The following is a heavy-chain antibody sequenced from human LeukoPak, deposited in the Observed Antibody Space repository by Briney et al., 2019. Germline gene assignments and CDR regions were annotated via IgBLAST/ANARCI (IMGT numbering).Heavy chain of an antibody. CDR2: IYYSGST. Sequence: SETLSLTCTVSGGSISSYYWSWIRQPPGKGLDWIGYIYYSGSTNYNPSLKSRVTISVDTAKNQFSLKLSSVTAADTAVYYCASLGSSWSDGFDYWGQGTLVTVSS. CDR3: ASLGSSWSDGFDY. CDR1: GGSISSYY. J-gene: IGHJ4*02. D-gene: IGHD6-13*01. V-gene: IGHV4-59*01.